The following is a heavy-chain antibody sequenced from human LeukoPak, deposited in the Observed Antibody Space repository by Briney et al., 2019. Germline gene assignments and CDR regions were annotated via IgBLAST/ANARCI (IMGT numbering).Heavy chain of an antibody. V-gene: IGHV4-30-2*01. CDR3: ARGDPYTYGHYFDH. CDR1: GGSISSGGYS. J-gene: IGHJ4*02. CDR2: IYHSGST. D-gene: IGHD5-18*01. Sequence: PSETLSLTCAVSGGSISSGGYSWSWIRQPPGKGLEWIGYIYHSGSTYYNPSLKSRVTISVDRSKNQFSLKLSSVTAADTAVYYCARGDPYTYGHYFDHWGQGTLVTVSS.